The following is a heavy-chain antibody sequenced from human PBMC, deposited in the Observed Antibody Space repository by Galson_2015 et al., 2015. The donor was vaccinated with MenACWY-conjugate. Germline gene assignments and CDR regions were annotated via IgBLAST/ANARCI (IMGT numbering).Heavy chain of an antibody. V-gene: IGHV4-39*01. Sequence: SETLSLTCTVSGGSISSSDFSCVWLRQSQGKGLEWIGNIHYTGGTYFHPSFKTRVITSVDTSQNQFSLKLTSVTAADTAVYYYSRRRPRDIGAGFDIWGQGTMVTVSS. D-gene: IGHD2-15*01. J-gene: IGHJ3*02. CDR3: SRRRPRDIGAGFDI. CDR2: IHYTGGT. CDR1: GGSISSSDFS.